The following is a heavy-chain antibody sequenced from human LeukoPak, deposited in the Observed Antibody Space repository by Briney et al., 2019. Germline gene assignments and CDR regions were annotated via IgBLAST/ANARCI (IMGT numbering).Heavy chain of an antibody. CDR1: GYTFTYRY. V-gene: IGHV1-45*02. CDR2: ITPFNGNT. Sequence: GASVKVSCKASGYTFTYRYLHWVRQAPGQALEWMGWITPFNGNTNYAQKFQDRVTITRDRSMSTAYMELSGLRSEDTAMYYCARSSCRGAFDYWGQGTLVTVSS. D-gene: IGHD1-26*01. CDR3: ARSSCRGAFDY. J-gene: IGHJ4*02.